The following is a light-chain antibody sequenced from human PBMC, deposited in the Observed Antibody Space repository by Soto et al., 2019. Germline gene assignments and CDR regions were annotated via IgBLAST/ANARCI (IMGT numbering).Light chain of an antibody. CDR1: QSISSW. CDR2: KAS. J-gene: IGKJ2*01. V-gene: IGKV1-5*03. Sequence: DIQMTQSPSTLSASVGVRVTITCRASQSISSWLAWYQQKPGKAPKLLIYKASSLESGVPSRFSGSGSGTEFTLTISSLQPDDSATYYCQQYNSYPYTFGQGTKLEIK. CDR3: QQYNSYPYT.